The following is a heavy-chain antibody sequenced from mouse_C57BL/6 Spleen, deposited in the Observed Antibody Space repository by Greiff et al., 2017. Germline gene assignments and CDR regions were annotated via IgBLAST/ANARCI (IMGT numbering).Heavy chain of an antibody. Sequence: DVKLVESEGGLVQPGSSMKLSCTASGFTFSDYYMAWVRQVPEKGLEWVANINYDGSSTYYLDSLKSRFIISRDNAKNILYLQMSSLKSEDTATYYCARRVLRGWYFDVWGTGTTVTVSS. J-gene: IGHJ1*03. CDR1: GFTFSDYY. D-gene: IGHD1-1*01. V-gene: IGHV5-16*01. CDR3: ARRVLRGWYFDV. CDR2: INYDGSST.